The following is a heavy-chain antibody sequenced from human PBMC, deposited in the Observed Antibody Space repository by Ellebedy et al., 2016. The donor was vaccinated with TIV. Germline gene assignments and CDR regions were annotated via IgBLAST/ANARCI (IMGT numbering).Heavy chain of an antibody. V-gene: IGHV3-66*01. D-gene: IGHD6-6*01. CDR2: IYSTGDT. CDR1: GFTISNNY. J-gene: IGHJ4*02. CDR3: ARDGGAARTAPPDY. Sequence: PGGSLRLSCAASGFTISNNYMRWVRQAPGKGLEGVSLIYSTGDTHYADFVKGRFTISRDNSKNTLYLQMNSLRVEDTAVYYCARDGGAARTAPPDYWGQGTLVTVSS.